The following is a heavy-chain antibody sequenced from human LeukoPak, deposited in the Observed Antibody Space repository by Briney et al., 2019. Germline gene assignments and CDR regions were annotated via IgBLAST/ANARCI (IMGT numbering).Heavy chain of an antibody. D-gene: IGHD5-24*01. CDR3: AKVKGDGYTFDY. CDR1: GFTFSSYA. J-gene: IGHJ4*02. CDR2: ISGSGGST. Sequence: GGSLRLSCAASGFTFSSYAMSWVRQAPGKGLEWVSAISGSGGSTYYAGSVKGRFTISRDNSKNTLYLQMNSLRAEDTAVYYCAKVKGDGYTFDYWGQGTLATVSS. V-gene: IGHV3-23*01.